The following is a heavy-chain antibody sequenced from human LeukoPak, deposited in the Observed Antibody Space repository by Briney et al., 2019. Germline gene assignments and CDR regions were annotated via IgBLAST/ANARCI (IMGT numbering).Heavy chain of an antibody. CDR1: GFTFSSYA. CDR3: AKERSSGWPFDY. J-gene: IGHJ4*02. Sequence: GGSLRLSCAASGFTFSSYAMSWVRQAPGKGLEWVSGISGSGGRTHYPDSVKGRFTISSDNSKNTLYLQVSSLRAEDTAVYYCAKERSSGWPFDYWGQGTLVTVSS. CDR2: ISGSGGRT. V-gene: IGHV3-23*01. D-gene: IGHD6-19*01.